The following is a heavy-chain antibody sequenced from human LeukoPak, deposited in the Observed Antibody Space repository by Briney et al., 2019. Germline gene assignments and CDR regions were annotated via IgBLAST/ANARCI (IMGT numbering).Heavy chain of an antibody. V-gene: IGHV5-51*01. CDR1: GYSFTSNW. J-gene: IGHJ4*02. CDR2: IYPGDSDT. CDR3: ARPSTAANDY. Sequence: GESLKISCKGSGYSFTSNWIGWVRQMPGKGLEWMGIIYPGDSDTRYSPSFQGQVTISADKSISAAYLQWSSLKASDTGMYYCARPSTAANDYWGQGTLVTVSS. D-gene: IGHD2-2*01.